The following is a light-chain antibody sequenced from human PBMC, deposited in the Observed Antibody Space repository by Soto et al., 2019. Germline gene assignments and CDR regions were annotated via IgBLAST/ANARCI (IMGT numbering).Light chain of an antibody. V-gene: IGKV1-5*03. Sequence: DIQITQSPSTLSASVGDRVTITCRASQSISFWLAWYQQKPGKAPKLLIYKASTLQTGVPSRFSGSGSGTEFTLTISDLQPDDFATYYCQQYSTYRTFGQGTKVDIK. CDR2: KAS. CDR1: QSISFW. CDR3: QQYSTYRT. J-gene: IGKJ1*01.